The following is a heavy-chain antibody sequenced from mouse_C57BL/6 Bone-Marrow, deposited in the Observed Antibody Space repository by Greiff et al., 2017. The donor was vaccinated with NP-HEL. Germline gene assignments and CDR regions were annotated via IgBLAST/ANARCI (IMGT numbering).Heavy chain of an antibody. Sequence: EVMLVESGGGLVKPGGSLKLSCAASGFTFSSYAMSWVRQTPEKRLEWVATISDGGSYTYYPDNVKGRFTISRDNAKNNLYLQMSHLKSEDTAMYYCARAFWTWFAYWGQGTLVTVSA. CDR2: ISDGGSYT. CDR1: GFTFSSYA. CDR3: ARAFWTWFAY. J-gene: IGHJ3*01. V-gene: IGHV5-4*03.